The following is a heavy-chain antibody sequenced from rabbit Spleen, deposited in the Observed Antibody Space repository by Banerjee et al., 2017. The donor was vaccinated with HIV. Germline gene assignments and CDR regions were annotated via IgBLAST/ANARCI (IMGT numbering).Heavy chain of an antibody. J-gene: IGHJ6*01. CDR3: ARDTSSSFSSYGMDL. CDR1: GFSFSSNYY. V-gene: IGHV1S40*01. D-gene: IGHD1-1*01. Sequence: QSLEESGGDLVKPGASLTLTCTASGFSFSSNYYMCWVRQAPGKGLEWIACIESGSSGFTYFASWAKGRFTISKPSSTTVTLQMTSLTAADTATYFCARDTSSSFSSYGMDLWGPGTLVTV. CDR2: IESGSSGFT.